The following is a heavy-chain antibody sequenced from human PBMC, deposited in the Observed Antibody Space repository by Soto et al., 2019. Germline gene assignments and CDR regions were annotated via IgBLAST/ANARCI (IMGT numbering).Heavy chain of an antibody. CDR2: INAGNGNT. Sequence: QVPLVQSGAEVKKPGASVKVSCKASGYTFTSYAMHWVRQAPGQRLEWMGWINAGNGNTKYSQKFQGRVTITRDTSASTAYMELSSLRSEDTAVYYCARGVGTMVRGVIRDWFDPWGQGTLVTVSS. V-gene: IGHV1-3*01. CDR3: ARGVGTMVRGVIRDWFDP. J-gene: IGHJ5*02. CDR1: GYTFTSYA. D-gene: IGHD3-10*01.